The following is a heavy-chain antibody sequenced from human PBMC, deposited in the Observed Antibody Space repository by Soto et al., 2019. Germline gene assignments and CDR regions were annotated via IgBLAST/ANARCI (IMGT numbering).Heavy chain of an antibody. V-gene: IGHV1-46*04. J-gene: IGHJ3*02. Sequence: ASVKVSCQASGSSFTTDHMHWVRQAPGQGLEWMGMIDPSDGSTTYAQKLQGRVTMTRDTATSTVYMELSSLRSEDTAVYYCARDEVPDVQNDAFDIWGQGTMVTV. CDR2: IDPSDGST. CDR3: ARDEVPDVQNDAFDI. CDR1: GSSFTTDH.